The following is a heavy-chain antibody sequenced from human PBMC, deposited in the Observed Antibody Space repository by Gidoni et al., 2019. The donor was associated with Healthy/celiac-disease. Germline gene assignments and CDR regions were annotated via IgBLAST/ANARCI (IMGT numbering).Heavy chain of an antibody. V-gene: IGHV3-23*01. J-gene: IGHJ4*02. D-gene: IGHD3-3*01. CDR1: GFTFSSYA. CDR2: NSGSGGST. CDR3: ARTYYDFWSGYSY. Sequence: EVQLLESGVGLVQPGGSLRLSCAASGFTFSSYAMSWVRQAPGKGLEWVSANSGSGGSTYYADSVKGRFTISRDNSKNTLYLQMNSLRAEDTDVYYCARTYYDFWSGYSYWGQGTLVTVSS.